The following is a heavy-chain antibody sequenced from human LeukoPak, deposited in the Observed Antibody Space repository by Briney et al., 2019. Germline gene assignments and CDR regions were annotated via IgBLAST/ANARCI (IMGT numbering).Heavy chain of an antibody. CDR3: ARRGMDV. J-gene: IGHJ6*02. Sequence: PGGPLTLSCAASVFIFSDYYKSGMRQAPGKGLEWVSYISSSSSYTNYADSVKGRFTISRDNAKNSLYLQMNSLRAEDTAVYYCARRGMDVWGQGTTVTVSS. CDR2: ISSSSSYT. CDR1: VFIFSDYY. V-gene: IGHV3-11*03.